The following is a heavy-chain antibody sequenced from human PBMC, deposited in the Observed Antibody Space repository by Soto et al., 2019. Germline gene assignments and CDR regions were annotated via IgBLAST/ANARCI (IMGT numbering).Heavy chain of an antibody. J-gene: IGHJ4*02. D-gene: IGHD1-7*01. CDR1: GFAFRSYA. V-gene: IGHV3-30*14. CDR2: VSYDGSNV. Sequence: QVQLVESGGGVVQPGRSLRLSCEASGFAFRSYAVHWVRQAPGKGLDWVALVSYDGSNVYYADTVKGRFTISRDKSKNPLYLQMNSLRAEDTAVYYWASRRGFGTYYFAYWGQGTLVTVSS. CDR3: ASRRGFGTYYFAY.